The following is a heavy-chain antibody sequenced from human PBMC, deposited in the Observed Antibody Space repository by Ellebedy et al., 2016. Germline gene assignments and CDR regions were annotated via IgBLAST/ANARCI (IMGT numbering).Heavy chain of an antibody. D-gene: IGHD5-12*01. Sequence: GESLKISCVASGFTFSNYWMSWVRQAPGKGLEWVGRIKSKTDGGTADYAAPVKGRFTISRDDSENTLYLQMNGLKTEDTAVYYCTRYSGYASSWGQGTLVTVSS. CDR2: IKSKTDGGTA. V-gene: IGHV3-15*01. CDR3: TRYSGYASS. CDR1: GFTFSNYW. J-gene: IGHJ5*02.